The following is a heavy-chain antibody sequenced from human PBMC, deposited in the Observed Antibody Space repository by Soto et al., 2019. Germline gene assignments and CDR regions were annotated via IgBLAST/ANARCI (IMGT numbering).Heavy chain of an antibody. V-gene: IGHV1-18*01. D-gene: IGHD1-26*01. CDR2: ISAYNGNT. Sequence: ASVKVSCKASGYTFTSDGISWVRQAPGQGLEWMGWISAYNGNTNYAQKLQGRVTMTTDTSTSTAYMELRSLRSDDTAVYYCARSNTGNYYEVFDYWGQGTLVTVSS. CDR1: GYTFTSDG. CDR3: ARSNTGNYYEVFDY. J-gene: IGHJ4*02.